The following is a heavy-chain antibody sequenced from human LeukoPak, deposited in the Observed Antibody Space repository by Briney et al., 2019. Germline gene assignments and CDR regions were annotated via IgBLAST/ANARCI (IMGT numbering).Heavy chain of an antibody. CDR3: PRDERYCNGANHYPDLGY. CDR2: INPNTGDT. V-gene: IGHV1-2*02. Sequence: GASVKVSCKASGYTFTGYYLFWVRQAPGQGLEWMGWINPNTGDTKYGQKFQGRVTLTRDTPIRTTYMVLSSLRSDDTAVYSRPRDERYCNGANHYPDLGYWGHGTLVTVSS. J-gene: IGHJ4*01. CDR1: GYTFTGYY. D-gene: IGHD2-15*01.